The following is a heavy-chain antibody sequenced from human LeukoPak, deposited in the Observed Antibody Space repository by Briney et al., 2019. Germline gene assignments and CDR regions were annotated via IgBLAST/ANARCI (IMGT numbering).Heavy chain of an antibody. CDR3: ARDVHGGAFDY. Sequence: GGSLRLSCEASGFTFSTYWMNWVRQAPGKGLEWVANINQDGSAQNYVDSVKGRFTFSRDNTMNSLFLQMNNIRAEDTAVYYCARDVHGGAFDYWGRGTLVTVSS. D-gene: IGHD4-23*01. J-gene: IGHJ4*02. CDR2: INQDGSAQ. CDR1: GFTFSTYW. V-gene: IGHV3-7*01.